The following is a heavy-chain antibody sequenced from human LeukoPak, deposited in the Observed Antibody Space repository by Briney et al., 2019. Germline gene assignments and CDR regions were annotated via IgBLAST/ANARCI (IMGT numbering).Heavy chain of an antibody. J-gene: IGHJ4*02. CDR2: IVASGNT. V-gene: IGHV3-23*01. CDR3: AKDRIPDGCWGIDY. D-gene: IGHD1-14*01. CDR1: GFRFNDYA. Sequence: PGGSLRLSCVASGFRFNDYAMNWFRQAPGKGLEWVSEIVASGNTKYADSVKGRFTISRDNSRSTVYLQMNSLRPEDTAVYYCAKDRIPDGCWGIDYWGQGTLVTVSS.